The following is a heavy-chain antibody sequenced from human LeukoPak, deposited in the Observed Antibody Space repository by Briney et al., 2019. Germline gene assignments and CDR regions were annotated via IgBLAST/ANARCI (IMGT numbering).Heavy chain of an antibody. J-gene: IGHJ4*02. CDR1: GFTFDDYA. CDR3: AKGPVPYCSSTSCSLDYFDY. V-gene: IGHV3-9*01. D-gene: IGHD2-2*01. Sequence: PGGSLRLSCAASGFTFDDYAMHWVRQAPGKGLEWVSGISWNSGSIGYADSVKGRFTISRDNAKNSLYLQMNSLRAEDTALYYCAKGPVPYCSSTSCSLDYFDYWGQGTLVTVSS. CDR2: ISWNSGSI.